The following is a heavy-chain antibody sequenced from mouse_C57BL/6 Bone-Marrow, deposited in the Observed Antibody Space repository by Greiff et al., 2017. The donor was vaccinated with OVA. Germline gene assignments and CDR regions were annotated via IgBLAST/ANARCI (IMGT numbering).Heavy chain of an antibody. J-gene: IGHJ3*01. V-gene: IGHV7-3*01. Sequence: EVKLMESGGGLVQPGGSLSLSCAASGFTFTDYYMSWVRQPPGKALEWLGFIRNKANGYTTEYSASVKGRFTISRDNSQSILYLQMNALRAEDSATYYWARHMDGSSSWFAYWGQGTLVTVSA. CDR3: ARHMDGSSSWFAY. CDR2: IRNKANGYTT. CDR1: GFTFTDYY. D-gene: IGHD1-1*01.